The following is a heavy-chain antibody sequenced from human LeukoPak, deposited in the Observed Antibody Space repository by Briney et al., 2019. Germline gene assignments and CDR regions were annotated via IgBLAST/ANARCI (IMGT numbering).Heavy chain of an antibody. V-gene: IGHV4-4*07. CDR1: GGSISSSY. Sequence: SETLSLSCTVSGGSISSSYWSWIRQPDGKGLEWIGRVYSSGRTNYNPALKSRVTMSVHTSKNQFSLKVSSVTAADTAVYYCARDYPPSSTGNYYYYYGMDVWGQGTTVTVSS. D-gene: IGHD5/OR15-5a*01. J-gene: IGHJ6*02. CDR3: ARDYPPSSTGNYYYYYGMDV. CDR2: VYSSGRT.